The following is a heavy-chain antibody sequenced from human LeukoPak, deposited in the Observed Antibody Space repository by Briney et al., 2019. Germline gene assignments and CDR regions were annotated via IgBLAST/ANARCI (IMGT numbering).Heavy chain of an antibody. J-gene: IGHJ4*02. D-gene: IGHD6-13*01. CDR2: ISGSGVST. CDR1: GFTFSSYA. CDR3: AKTGTPWYYFDY. Sequence: GGSLRLSCAASGFTFSSYAMTWVRQAPGKGLEWVSIISGSGVSTYYADSVKGRFTISRDNSKNTLYLQMNSLRAEDTAVYYCAKTGTPWYYFDYWGQGTLVTVSS. V-gene: IGHV3-23*01.